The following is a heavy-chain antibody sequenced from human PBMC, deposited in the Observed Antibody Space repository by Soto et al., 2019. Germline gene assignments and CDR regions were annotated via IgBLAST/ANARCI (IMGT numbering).Heavy chain of an antibody. D-gene: IGHD3-10*01. V-gene: IGHV1-69*01. CDR2: VSPPFRTS. CDR3: ARVLYYGSGSYSPSGMDV. CDR1: GVSFNNNG. Sequence: QVQLVQSGAEVKKPGSSVKVSCKTSGVSFNNNGIGWVRQAPGNGLGWMGGVSPPFRTSNYARKFQGRISITADASTGTVNMELSSLTSEDTAQYYCARVLYYGSGSYSPSGMDVWGQGTTVTVSS. J-gene: IGHJ6*02.